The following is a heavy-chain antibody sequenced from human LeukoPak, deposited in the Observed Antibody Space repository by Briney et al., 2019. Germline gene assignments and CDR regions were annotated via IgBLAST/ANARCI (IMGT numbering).Heavy chain of an antibody. Sequence: GGSLRLSRAASGFTFSSYEMNWVRQAPGKGLEWVSYISSSGSTIYYADSVKGRFTISRDNAKNTLFMQMNSLRAEDTAVYYCVKDGQPHYGDNSDYKSMDHWGQGTLVTVSS. CDR1: GFTFSSYE. CDR3: VKDGQPHYGDNSDYKSMDH. V-gene: IGHV3-48*03. D-gene: IGHD3-22*01. J-gene: IGHJ4*02. CDR2: ISSSGSTI.